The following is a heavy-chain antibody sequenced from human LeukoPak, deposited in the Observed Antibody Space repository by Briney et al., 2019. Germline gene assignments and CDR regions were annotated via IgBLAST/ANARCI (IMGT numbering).Heavy chain of an antibody. CDR3: ARDLTIFGVVILPSVDY. D-gene: IGHD3-3*01. V-gene: IGHV3-30*02. Sequence: GGSLRLSCAASGFSFSSYGMLWVRQAPGKRLEWVAFIRYDGSNKYYADSVKGRFTISRDTSNNTLYLQMNSLRADDTAVYYCARDLTIFGVVILPSVDYWGQGTLVTVSS. CDR1: GFSFSSYG. J-gene: IGHJ4*02. CDR2: IRYDGSNK.